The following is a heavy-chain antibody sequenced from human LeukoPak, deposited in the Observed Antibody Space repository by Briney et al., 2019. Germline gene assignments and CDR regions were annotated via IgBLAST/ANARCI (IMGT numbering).Heavy chain of an antibody. J-gene: IGHJ4*02. CDR2: IKGDGSST. D-gene: IGHD1-1*01. Sequence: SGGSLRLSCATSGFTFSDYWMHWVRQVPGKGLVWVSRIKGDGSSTRNADSVRGRFTISRDNAKNSLYLQMNSLRVEDTAVYYCAREWNRWGQGTLVTVS. V-gene: IGHV3-74*01. CDR3: AREWNR. CDR1: GFTFSDYW.